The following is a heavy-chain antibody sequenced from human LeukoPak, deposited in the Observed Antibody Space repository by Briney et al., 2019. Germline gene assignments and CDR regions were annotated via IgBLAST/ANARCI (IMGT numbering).Heavy chain of an antibody. CDR1: GGSISSGGYS. J-gene: IGHJ4*02. CDR2: IYHSGST. CDR3: ARESSGLERYYDY. V-gene: IGHV4-30-2*01. D-gene: IGHD1-1*01. Sequence: PSQTLSLTCAVSGGSISSGGYSWSWIRQPPGKGLEWIGYIYHSGSTYYNPSLKSRVTISVDRSKNQFSLKLSSVTAADTAVYYCARESSGLERYYDYWGQGTLATVSS.